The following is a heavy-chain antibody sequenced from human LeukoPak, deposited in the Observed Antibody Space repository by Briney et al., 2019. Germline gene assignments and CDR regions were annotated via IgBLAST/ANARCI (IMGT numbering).Heavy chain of an antibody. Sequence: PSETLSLTCAVSGGSISSGGYSWSWIRQPPGKGLEWIGYIYHSGSTYYNPSLKSRVTISVDRSKNQFSLKLSSVTAADTAVYYCARDDYGDHEGLGYWGQGTLVTVSS. CDR3: ARDDYGDHEGLGY. CDR2: IYHSGST. CDR1: GGSISSGGYS. J-gene: IGHJ4*02. D-gene: IGHD4-17*01. V-gene: IGHV4-30-2*01.